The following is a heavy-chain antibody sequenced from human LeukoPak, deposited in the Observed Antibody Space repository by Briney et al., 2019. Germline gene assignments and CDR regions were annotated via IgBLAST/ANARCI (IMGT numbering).Heavy chain of an antibody. Sequence: AGGSLRLSCAASGFTFDDYAMHWVRHAPGKGLEWVSGISWNSGSIGYADSVKGRFTISRDNAKNSLYLQMNSLRAEDTALYYCAKDTAHYYGMDVWGQGTTVTVSS. J-gene: IGHJ6*02. V-gene: IGHV3-9*01. CDR2: ISWNSGSI. CDR3: AKDTAHYYGMDV. CDR1: GFTFDDYA.